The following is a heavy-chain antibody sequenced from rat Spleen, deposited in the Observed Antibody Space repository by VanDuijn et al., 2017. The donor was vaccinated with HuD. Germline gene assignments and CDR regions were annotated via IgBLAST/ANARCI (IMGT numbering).Heavy chain of an antibody. J-gene: IGHJ3*01. CDR3: TRGGYNWFAY. CDR2: ISTAGSNT. CDR1: GFTFSNYY. V-gene: IGHV5-27*01. Sequence: EVQLVQSGGGLVQPGRSLKLSCAASGFTFSNYYMVWIRQAPTRGLEWVAYISTAGSNTFYRDSVKGRFTISRDNAKSTLYLQMNSLRSEDTATYYCTRGGYNWFAYWGQGTLVTVSS.